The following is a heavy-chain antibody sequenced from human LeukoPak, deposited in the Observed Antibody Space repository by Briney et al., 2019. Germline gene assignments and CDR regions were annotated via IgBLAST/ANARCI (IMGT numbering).Heavy chain of an antibody. CDR3: ARANGSHRDAFDI. V-gene: IGHV4-61*02. J-gene: IGHJ3*02. D-gene: IGHD1-26*01. CDR2: IYTSGST. CDR1: GGSISSGSYY. Sequence: SETLSLTCTVSGGSISSGSYYWSWIRQPAGKGLERIGRIYTSGSTNYNPSLKSRVTISVDTSKNQFSLKLSSVTAADTAVYYCARANGSHRDAFDIWGQGTMVTVSS.